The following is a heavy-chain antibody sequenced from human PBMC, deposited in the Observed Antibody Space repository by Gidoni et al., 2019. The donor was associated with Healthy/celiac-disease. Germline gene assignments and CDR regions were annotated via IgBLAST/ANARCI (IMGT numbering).Heavy chain of an antibody. CDR1: GFTFSSYE. CDR3: ARGNYDSSYADY. Sequence: EVQLVESGGGLVQPGGSLRLSCAASGFTFSSYEMNWVRQAPGKGLEWVSYISSSGITIYYADSVKGRFTISRDNAKNSLYLQMNSLRAEDTAVYYCARGNYDSSYADYWGQGTLVTVSS. D-gene: IGHD3-22*01. V-gene: IGHV3-48*03. CDR2: ISSSGITI. J-gene: IGHJ4*02.